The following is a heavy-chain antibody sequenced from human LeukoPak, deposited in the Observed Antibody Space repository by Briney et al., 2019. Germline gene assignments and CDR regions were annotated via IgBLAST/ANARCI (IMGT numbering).Heavy chain of an antibody. Sequence: TGGTLRLSCAASGFTFSRYGMSWVRQAPGKGLEWVSAIGGSTGRTYYADSVKGRFTVSRDNSKNTLYLQMTSLRAEDTAIYYCAKDRRSLVGPTNFDYWGQGTPVTVSS. J-gene: IGHJ4*02. D-gene: IGHD1-26*01. V-gene: IGHV3-23*01. CDR3: AKDRRSLVGPTNFDY. CDR1: GFTFSRYG. CDR2: IGGSTGRT.